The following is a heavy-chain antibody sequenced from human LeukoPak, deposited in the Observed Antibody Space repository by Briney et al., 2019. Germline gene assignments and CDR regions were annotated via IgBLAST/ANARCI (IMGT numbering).Heavy chain of an antibody. D-gene: IGHD7-27*01. J-gene: IGHJ4*02. V-gene: IGHV4-59*02. Sequence: SETLSLTCTVSGGSVSDYYWSWIRQSPGKGLEWIGYIYYTGTSYNPSLKSRVTISADTSKNQFSLNLSSVTAADTAVYYCASRKLGNDYWGQGTLVTVSS. CDR3: ASRKLGNDY. CDR2: IYYTGT. CDR1: GGSVSDYY.